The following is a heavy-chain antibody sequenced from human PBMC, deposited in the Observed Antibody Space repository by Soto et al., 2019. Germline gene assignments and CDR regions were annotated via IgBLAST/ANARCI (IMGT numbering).Heavy chain of an antibody. D-gene: IGHD2-15*01. V-gene: IGHV3-13*05. Sequence: GRSLRLSCAASGFTFSAYDMHGGRQTTGKGLEGGSAIGAADDPYYLGSVKGRFTISRENAKNSLYLQMPRPRAEDTAVYYCARPYSGRLPRRADYYFAMDVWGKGTTVTVS. CDR3: ARPYSGRLPRRADYYFAMDV. CDR1: GFTFSAYD. J-gene: IGHJ6*04. CDR2: IGAADDP.